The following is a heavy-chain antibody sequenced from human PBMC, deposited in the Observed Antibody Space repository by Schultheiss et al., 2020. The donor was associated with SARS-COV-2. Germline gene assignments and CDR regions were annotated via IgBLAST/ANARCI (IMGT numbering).Heavy chain of an antibody. Sequence: GESLKISCKGSGYSFTSYWIGWVRQMPGKGLEWMGWMNPNSGNTGYAQKFQGRVTMTTDTSTSTAYMELRSLRSEDTAVYYCARGGSYWNLPLDSWGHGTVVTVSS. D-gene: IGHD3-16*01. CDR2: MNPNSGNT. CDR1: GYSFTSYW. J-gene: IGHJ5*01. V-gene: IGHV1-18*04. CDR3: ARGGSYWNLPLDS.